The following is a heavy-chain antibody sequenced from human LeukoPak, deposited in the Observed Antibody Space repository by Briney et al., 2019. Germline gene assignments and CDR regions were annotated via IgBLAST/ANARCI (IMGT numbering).Heavy chain of an antibody. CDR1: GFTFSSYA. CDR3: ARESIAARLVDY. D-gene: IGHD6-6*01. Sequence: GGSLRLSCAASGFTFSSYAMHWVRQAPGKGLEWVAVISYDGSNKYYADSVKGRFTISRDNSKNTLYLQMNSLRAEDTAVYYCARESIAARLVDYWGQGTLVTVSS. V-gene: IGHV3-30-3*01. CDR2: ISYDGSNK. J-gene: IGHJ4*02.